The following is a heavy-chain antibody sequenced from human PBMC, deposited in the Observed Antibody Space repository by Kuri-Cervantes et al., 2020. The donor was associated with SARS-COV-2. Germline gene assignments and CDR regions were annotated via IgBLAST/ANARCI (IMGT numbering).Heavy chain of an antibody. CDR2: INPNSGGT. CDR3: ARDGKYCSSTSCPTLSSGDYYYYYMDV. D-gene: IGHD2-2*01. J-gene: IGHJ6*03. Sequence: ASVKVSCKASGGTFSSYAISWVRQAPGQGLEWMGWINPNSGGTNYAQKFQGRVTMTRDTSISTAYMELSRLRSDDTAVYYCARDGKYCSSTSCPTLSSGDYYYYYMDVWGKGTTVTVSS. CDR1: GGTFSSYA. V-gene: IGHV1-2*02.